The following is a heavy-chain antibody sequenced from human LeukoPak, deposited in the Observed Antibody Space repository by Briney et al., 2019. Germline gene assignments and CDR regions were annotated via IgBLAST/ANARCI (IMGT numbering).Heavy chain of an antibody. CDR3: ARQDWGSYYFDF. V-gene: IGHV4-39*01. CDR2: IYYSGST. D-gene: IGHD3-16*01. J-gene: IGHJ4*02. Sequence: SETLSLTCTVSGGSITSSSYYWAWIRQPPGKGLEWIGSIYYSGSTYYNPSLKSRVSISLDTAKNQFSLKLSSVTAADTAVHYCARQDWGSYYFDFWGQGTLVTVSS. CDR1: GGSITSSSYY.